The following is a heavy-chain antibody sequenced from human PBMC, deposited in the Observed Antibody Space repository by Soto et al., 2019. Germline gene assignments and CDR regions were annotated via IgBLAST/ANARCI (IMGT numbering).Heavy chain of an antibody. J-gene: IGHJ4*02. CDR3: AKDPATIAVAGTFDY. Sequence: EVQLLESGGGLVQPGGSLRLSCAASGFTFSTYGMSWVRQAPGKGLEWVSMISGSGGSTYYADTVKGRFTISRDNSKNTLYLQMNSLRAEDTAVYYCAKDPATIAVAGTFDYWGQGTLVIVSS. CDR1: GFTFSTYG. CDR2: ISGSGGST. D-gene: IGHD6-19*01. V-gene: IGHV3-23*01.